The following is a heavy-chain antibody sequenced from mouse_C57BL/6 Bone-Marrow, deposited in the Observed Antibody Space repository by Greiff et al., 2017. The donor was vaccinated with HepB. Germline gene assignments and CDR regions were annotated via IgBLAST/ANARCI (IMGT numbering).Heavy chain of an antibody. CDR3: ALISLFYDGNLLFAY. D-gene: IGHD2-1*01. V-gene: IGHV8-8*01. CDR2: IWWDDDK. Sequence: QVTLKVSGPGILQPSQTLSLTCSFSGFSLSTFGMGVGWIRLPSGKGLEWLAHIWWDDDKYYNPALKSRLTISKDTSNNQVFLKIANVDTADTATYYCALISLFYDGNLLFAYWGQGTLVTVSA. J-gene: IGHJ3*01. CDR1: GFSLSTFGMG.